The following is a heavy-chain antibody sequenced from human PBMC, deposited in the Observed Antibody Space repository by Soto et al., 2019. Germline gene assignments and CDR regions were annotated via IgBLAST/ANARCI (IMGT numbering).Heavy chain of an antibody. D-gene: IGHD3-3*01. J-gene: IGHJ5*02. CDR1: GGSIRSSRHY. CDR3: ARHLTSCLWSGHYPRPNWFDP. Sequence: QLQVQESGPGLVQPSETLSLTCAVSGGSIRSSRHYWGWIRQSPGKGLEWIGSIYDTGSTYYNPSLKSRVTISVDTSKNQFSLKLTSVTAADTGVYFCARHLTSCLWSGHYPRPNWFDPWGRGTLVTVSS. V-gene: IGHV4-39*01. CDR2: IYDTGST.